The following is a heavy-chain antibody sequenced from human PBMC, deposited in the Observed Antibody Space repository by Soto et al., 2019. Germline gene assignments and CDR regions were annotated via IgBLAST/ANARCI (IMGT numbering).Heavy chain of an antibody. J-gene: IGHJ4*02. V-gene: IGHV5-51*01. D-gene: IGHD5-12*01. CDR1: GYNFETYC. CDR3: ITRGYGGYDLNFLY. Sequence: GEXLKLSCEFSGYNFETYCIGWVCAVSAKGLEWTGIIRPSNSDTPYSPAFQGQVTISADKSISTAYLQWASLKASDTAIYYCITRGYGGYDLNFLYGGQGTQVTVSS. CDR2: IRPSNSDT.